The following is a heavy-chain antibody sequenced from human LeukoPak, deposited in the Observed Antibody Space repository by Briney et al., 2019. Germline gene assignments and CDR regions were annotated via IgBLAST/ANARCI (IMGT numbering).Heavy chain of an antibody. CDR2: INHSGST. D-gene: IGHD7-27*01. Sequence: SETLSLTCAVYGGSFSGYYWSWIRQPPGKGLERIGEINHSGSTNCNPSLKSRVTISVDTSKNQFSLKLSSVTAADTAVYYCARGLNWGSSGWFDPWGQGTLVTVSS. J-gene: IGHJ5*02. CDR1: GGSFSGYY. V-gene: IGHV4-34*01. CDR3: ARGLNWGSSGWFDP.